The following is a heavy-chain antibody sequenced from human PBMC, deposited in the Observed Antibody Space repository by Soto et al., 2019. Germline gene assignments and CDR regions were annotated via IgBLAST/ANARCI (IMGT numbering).Heavy chain of an antibody. CDR2: IIPILGIA. V-gene: IGHV1-69*02. Sequence: QVQLVRSGAEVKKPGSSVKVSCKASGGTFSSYTISWVRQAPGQGLEWMGRIIPILGIANYAQKFQGRVTITADKSTSTAYMELSSLRSEDTAVYYCARGGSGSYYKDAFDIWGQGTMVTVSS. CDR1: GGTFSSYT. D-gene: IGHD3-10*01. CDR3: ARGGSGSYYKDAFDI. J-gene: IGHJ3*02.